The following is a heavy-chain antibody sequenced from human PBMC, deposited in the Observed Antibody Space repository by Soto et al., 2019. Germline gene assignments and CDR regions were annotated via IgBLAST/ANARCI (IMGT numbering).Heavy chain of an antibody. CDR1: GYTFTSYD. CDR3: ASFSGYDYYYYGMDV. Sequence: ASVKVSCKASGYTFTSYDTNWVRQATGQGLEWMGWMNPNSGNTGYAQKFQGRVTMTRNTSISTAYMELSSLRSEDTAVYYCASFSGYDYYYYGMDVWGQGTTVTVSS. CDR2: MNPNSGNT. D-gene: IGHD5-12*01. J-gene: IGHJ6*02. V-gene: IGHV1-8*01.